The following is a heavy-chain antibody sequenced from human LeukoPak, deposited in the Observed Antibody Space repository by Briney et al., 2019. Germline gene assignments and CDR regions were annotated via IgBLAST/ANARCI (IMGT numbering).Heavy chain of an antibody. CDR1: GGSISSYY. Sequence: PSETLSLTCTVSGGSISSYYWSWIRQPPGKGLEWIGYIYYSGSTNYNPSLKSRVTISVDTSKNQFSLKLSSVTAADTAVYYCARGRDSSSWYSYYYGMDVWGQGTTVTVSS. J-gene: IGHJ6*02. CDR2: IYYSGST. CDR3: ARGRDSSSWYSYYYGMDV. V-gene: IGHV4-59*01. D-gene: IGHD6-13*01.